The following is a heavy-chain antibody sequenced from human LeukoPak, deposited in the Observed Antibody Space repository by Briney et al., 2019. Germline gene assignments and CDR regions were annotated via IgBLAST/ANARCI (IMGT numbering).Heavy chain of an antibody. D-gene: IGHD3-16*01. Sequence: GGSLGLSCGASGFTFSSYWMSWVRQVPGKGLEWVAKIKEDGSEKYYVDSVEGRFTISRDNAKNSLCLQMNSLRAEDTAVYYCARPPGGGGDFDYWGQGTLVTVSS. J-gene: IGHJ4*02. CDR2: IKEDGSEK. V-gene: IGHV3-7*04. CDR3: ARPPGGGGDFDY. CDR1: GFTFSSYW.